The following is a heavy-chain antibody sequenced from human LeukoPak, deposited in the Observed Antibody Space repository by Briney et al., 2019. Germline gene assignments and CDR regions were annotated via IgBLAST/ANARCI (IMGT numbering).Heavy chain of an antibody. J-gene: IGHJ4*02. V-gene: IGHV1-46*01. CDR2: INPSGGST. Sequence: ASVKVSCKASGYIFTDYYMYWVRQAPGQGLEWMGIINPSGGSTSYAQKLQGRVTMTTDTSTSTAYMELRSLRSDDTAVYYCARVGPHRKMATTRYYFDYWGQGTLVTVSS. CDR3: ARVGPHRKMATTRYYFDY. D-gene: IGHD5-24*01. CDR1: GYIFTDYY.